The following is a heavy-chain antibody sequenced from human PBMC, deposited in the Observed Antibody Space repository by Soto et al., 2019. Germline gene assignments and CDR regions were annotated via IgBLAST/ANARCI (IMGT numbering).Heavy chain of an antibody. J-gene: IGHJ6*02. CDR1: GYSFTSYW. V-gene: IGHV5-10-1*01. D-gene: IGHD6-13*01. CDR3: ARHLRGSSRYSGYYGMDV. Sequence: GESLKISCKGSGYSFTSYWISWVRQMPGKGLEWMGRIDPSDSYTNYSPSFQGHVTISADKSISTAYLQWSSLKASDTAMYYCARHLRGSSRYSGYYGMDVWGQGTTVTVSS. CDR2: IDPSDSYT.